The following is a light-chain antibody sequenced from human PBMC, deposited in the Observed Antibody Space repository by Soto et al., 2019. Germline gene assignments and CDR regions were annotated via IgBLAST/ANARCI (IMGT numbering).Light chain of an antibody. CDR2: GTS. J-gene: IGKJ1*01. V-gene: IGKV3-15*01. CDR1: QSVSSN. CDR3: QQYNNWPGT. Sequence: EIVMTQSPATLSVSPGERATLSCRASQSVSSNLAWYQQKPGQAPRLLISGTSTRATGIPARFSGSGSGTEFTLTISSLQPEDFAVYYCQQYNNWPGTFGQGTKVDIK.